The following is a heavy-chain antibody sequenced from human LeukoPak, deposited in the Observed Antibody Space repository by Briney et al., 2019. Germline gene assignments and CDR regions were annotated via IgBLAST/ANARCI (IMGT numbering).Heavy chain of an antibody. D-gene: IGHD3-9*01. CDR1: GFTFSSYV. CDR2: ISSSGSTI. Sequence: PGGSLRLSCAASGFTFSSYVMNWVRQAPGKGLEWVSYISSSGSTIYYADSVKGRFTISRDNAKNSLYLQMNSLRAEDTAVYYCARVDILTGDYWGQGTLVAVSS. J-gene: IGHJ4*02. V-gene: IGHV3-48*03. CDR3: ARVDILTGDY.